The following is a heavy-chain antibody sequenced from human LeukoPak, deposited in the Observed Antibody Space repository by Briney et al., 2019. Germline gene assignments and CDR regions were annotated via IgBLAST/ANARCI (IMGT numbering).Heavy chain of an antibody. J-gene: IGHJ4*02. Sequence: GGSLRLSCAASGFSVSCNYMSWVRQAPGKGLEWVSFIHTSGSTFYADSVKGRFTISRDNSKNTLYLQMNSLRAEDTAMYYCARGYCSGGSCSKFDYWGQGTLVTVPS. CDR2: IHTSGST. CDR1: GFSVSCNY. D-gene: IGHD2-15*01. V-gene: IGHV3-53*01. CDR3: ARGYCSGGSCSKFDY.